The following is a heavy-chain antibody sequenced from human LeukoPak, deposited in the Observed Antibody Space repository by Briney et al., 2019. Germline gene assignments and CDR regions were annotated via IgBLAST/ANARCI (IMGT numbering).Heavy chain of an antibody. CDR2: IRYDGSDK. CDR1: GFTFSSYG. V-gene: IGHV3-30*02. D-gene: IGHD5-18*01. CDR3: AKEGYSYGSPYLY. Sequence: GGSLRLSCAASGFTFSSYGMHWVRQAPGKGLEWVAFIRYDGSDKYYADSVKGRFTISRDNSKNTLYLQVNSLRADDTAVYYCAKEGYSYGSPYLYWGQGTLVTVSS. J-gene: IGHJ4*02.